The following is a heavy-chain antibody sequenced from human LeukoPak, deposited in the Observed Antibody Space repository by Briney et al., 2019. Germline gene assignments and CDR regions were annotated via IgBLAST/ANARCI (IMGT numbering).Heavy chain of an antibody. J-gene: IGHJ5*02. D-gene: IGHD2-15*01. V-gene: IGHV1-2*02. Sequence: APVKVSCKASGYTFTGYYMYWVRQAPGQGLEWMGWINPNSGGTNYAQKFQGRVTMTRDTSITTAYMELTSLRSDDTAIYYCARDYSDQTNLVWFDPWGQGTLVTVSS. CDR1: GYTFTGYY. CDR2: INPNSGGT. CDR3: ARDYSDQTNLVWFDP.